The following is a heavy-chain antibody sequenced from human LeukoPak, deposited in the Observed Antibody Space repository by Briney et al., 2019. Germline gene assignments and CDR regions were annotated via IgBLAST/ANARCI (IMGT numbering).Heavy chain of an antibody. CDR1: GFTFSSYS. Sequence: PGGSLRLSCAASGFTFSSYSMNWVRQAPGKGLEWVSYISSSSSTIYYADSVKGRFTISRDNAKNSLYLQMNSLRAEDTAVYYCARVRDGYNDAYDIWGQGTMVTVPS. V-gene: IGHV3-48*01. J-gene: IGHJ3*02. D-gene: IGHD5-24*01. CDR2: ISSSSSTI. CDR3: ARVRDGYNDAYDI.